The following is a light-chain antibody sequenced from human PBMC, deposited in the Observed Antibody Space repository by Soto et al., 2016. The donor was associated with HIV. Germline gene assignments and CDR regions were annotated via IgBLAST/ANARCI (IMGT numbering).Light chain of an antibody. V-gene: IGLV3-21*03. CDR1: NIGSES. Sequence: SYELTQPPSVSVAPGKTARITCGGNNIGSESVHWYQQKPGQAPVLVVYDDSDRPSGIPERFSGSNSGNTATLTISRVEAGDEADYYCQVWDSSSDHLYVFGTGTKVTVL. CDR3: QVWDSSSDHLYV. CDR2: DDS. J-gene: IGLJ1*01.